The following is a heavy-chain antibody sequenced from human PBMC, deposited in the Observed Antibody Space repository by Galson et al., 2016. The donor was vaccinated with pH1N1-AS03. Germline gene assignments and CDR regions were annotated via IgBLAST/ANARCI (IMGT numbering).Heavy chain of an antibody. V-gene: IGHV5-51*01. CDR1: GSIFTSFW. Sequence: QSGAEVKKPGDSLTISCQASGSIFTSFWIGWVRQMPGKGLEWMGIIYPDDSDPRYSPSFQGQVTISADKSITTAYLQWTSLQASDTAIYYCAKHYGYYFDYWGQGTPVTVSS. CDR3: AKHYGYYFDY. CDR2: IYPDDSDP. J-gene: IGHJ4*02. D-gene: IGHD4-17*01.